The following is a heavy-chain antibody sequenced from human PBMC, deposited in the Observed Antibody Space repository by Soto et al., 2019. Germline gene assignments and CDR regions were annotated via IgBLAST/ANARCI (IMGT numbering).Heavy chain of an antibody. Sequence: QVQLVESGGGVVQPGRSLRLSCAASGFTFSSYGMHWVRQAPGKGLEWVAVIWYDGSNKYYADSVKGRFTISRDNSKNTLYLQMNSLRAEDTAVYYCAPDYYDSSGYPQWGQGTLFTVSS. CDR1: GFTFSSYG. CDR2: IWYDGSNK. D-gene: IGHD3-22*01. J-gene: IGHJ4*02. CDR3: APDYYDSSGYPQ. V-gene: IGHV3-33*01.